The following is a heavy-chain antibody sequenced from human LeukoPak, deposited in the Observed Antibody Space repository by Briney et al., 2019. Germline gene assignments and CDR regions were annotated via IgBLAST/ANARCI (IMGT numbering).Heavy chain of an antibody. CDR1: GYTFTSYD. J-gene: IGHJ6*02. D-gene: IGHD4-4*01. V-gene: IGHV1-8*01. CDR3: ARLQYPPYYYYGMDV. Sequence: GASVKVSCKASGYTFTSYDINWVRQATGQGLEWMGWMNPNSGNTGYAQKFQGRVTMTRNTSISTAYMELSGLRSEDTAVYYCARLQYPPYYYYGMDVWGQGTTVTVSS. CDR2: MNPNSGNT.